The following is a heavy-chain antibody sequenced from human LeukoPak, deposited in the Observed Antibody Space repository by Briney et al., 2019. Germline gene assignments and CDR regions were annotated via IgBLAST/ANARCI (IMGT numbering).Heavy chain of an antibody. D-gene: IGHD1-26*01. CDR3: ARRDDSGSLSFDY. CDR2: IYPGDSDT. J-gene: IGHJ4*02. Sequence: EXXQISXXXXGYSFTSYWIGWVRQMPGKGLEWMGIIYPGDSDTRYSPSFQGQVTISADKSISTPYLQWSSLKASDTAMYYCARRDDSGSLSFDYWGQGTLVTVSS. V-gene: IGHV5-51*01. CDR1: GYSFTSYW.